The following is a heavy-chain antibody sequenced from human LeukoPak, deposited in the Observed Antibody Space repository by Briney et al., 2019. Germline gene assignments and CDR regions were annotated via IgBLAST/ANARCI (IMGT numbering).Heavy chain of an antibody. Sequence: ASVNVSCKASGYTFTSYYMHWVRQAPGQGLEWMGIINPSGGSTSYAQKFQGRVTMTRDTSTSTVYMELSSLRSEDTAVYYCARANYYDSSGSPNFDYWGQGTLVTVSS. D-gene: IGHD3-22*01. J-gene: IGHJ4*02. CDR3: ARANYYDSSGSPNFDY. CDR1: GYTFTSYY. V-gene: IGHV1-46*01. CDR2: INPSGGST.